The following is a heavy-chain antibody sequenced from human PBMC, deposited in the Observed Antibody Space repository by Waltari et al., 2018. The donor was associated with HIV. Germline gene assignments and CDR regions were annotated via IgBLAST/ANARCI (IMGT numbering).Heavy chain of an antibody. Sequence: DVQLVESGGGLVQPGGSKRLSCGVAGFIFEKYWMSWVRQTPGKGLEWVANINQDGSEMFYVDAVKGRFTIFRDNTKKSVALQMSDLRVDDTAMYYCARSFSGHFDSWGQGTLVTVSS. CDR2: INQDGSEM. J-gene: IGHJ4*02. D-gene: IGHD2-15*01. CDR1: GFIFEKYW. V-gene: IGHV3-7*03. CDR3: ARSFSGHFDS.